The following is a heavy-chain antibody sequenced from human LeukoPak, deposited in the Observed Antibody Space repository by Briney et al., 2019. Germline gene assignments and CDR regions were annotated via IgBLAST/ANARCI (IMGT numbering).Heavy chain of an antibody. J-gene: IGHJ5*02. CDR1: GGTFNIYA. CDR2: IIPIFGTA. V-gene: IGHV1-69*05. D-gene: IGHD3-22*01. Sequence: ASVTLSCTASGGTFNIYANSGVRQAPGQGLEWMGGIIPIFGTANYAQKFQGRVTITTDESTSKAYMELSSLRSEGTAVYYCAKGSGYYYYSSGYLGWFDPWGQGTLVTVSS. CDR3: AKGSGYYYYSSGYLGWFDP.